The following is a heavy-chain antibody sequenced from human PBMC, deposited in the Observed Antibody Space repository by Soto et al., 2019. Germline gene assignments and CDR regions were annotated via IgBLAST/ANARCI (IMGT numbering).Heavy chain of an antibody. Sequence: QVQLQESGPGLVKPSQTLSLTCTVSGGSISRGGYYWSWIRQHPGKGLEWIGYIYYSGSTYYNPSIKSRVTISVDTSKNQFSLKLSSVTAADTAVYYCARDKAAAGTPAPDYWGQGTLGTGSS. CDR3: ARDKAAAGTPAPDY. CDR1: GGSISRGGYY. V-gene: IGHV4-31*03. D-gene: IGHD6-13*01. CDR2: IYYSGST. J-gene: IGHJ4*02.